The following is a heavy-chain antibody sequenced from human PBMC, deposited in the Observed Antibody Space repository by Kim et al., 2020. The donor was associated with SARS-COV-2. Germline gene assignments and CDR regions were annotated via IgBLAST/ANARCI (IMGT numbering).Heavy chain of an antibody. D-gene: IGHD3-16*01. CDR3: ARGDYVWGSHDAFDI. CDR1: GYTFTTYG. Sequence: ASVKVSCKASGYTFTTYGINWMRQAPGQGLEWMGWISAYNGNTNYAQKLQGRVTMTTDTSTSTAYMELRSLRSDDTAVYYCARGDYVWGSHDAFDIWGQGTMVTVSS. J-gene: IGHJ3*02. CDR2: ISAYNGNT. V-gene: IGHV1-18*01.